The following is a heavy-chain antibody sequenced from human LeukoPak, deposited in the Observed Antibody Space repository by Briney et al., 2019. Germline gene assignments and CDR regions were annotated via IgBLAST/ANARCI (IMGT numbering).Heavy chain of an antibody. Sequence: PGGSLRLSCAASGFTFSSYVMSWVRQAPGKGLEWVSAISGSGGSTYYADSVKGRFTISRDNSKNTLYLQMNSLRAEDTAVYYCARSDYGSGSPSDFWGQGTLVTVSS. J-gene: IGHJ4*02. CDR1: GFTFSSYV. CDR3: ARSDYGSGSPSDF. D-gene: IGHD3-10*01. CDR2: ISGSGGST. V-gene: IGHV3-23*01.